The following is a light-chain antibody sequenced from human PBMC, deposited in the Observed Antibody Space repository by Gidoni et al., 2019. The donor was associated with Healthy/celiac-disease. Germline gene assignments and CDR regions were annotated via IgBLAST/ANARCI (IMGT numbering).Light chain of an antibody. CDR1: NLGDKY. CDR3: QAWDSSTLVV. J-gene: IGLJ2*01. V-gene: IGLV3-1*01. CDR2: QDS. Sequence: SYELTQPPSVSVSPGQTASITCSGDNLGDKYACWYQQKPGQSPVLVIYQDSKRPSGIPERVSGANTGNTATLTISGTQAMDEADYYCQAWDSSTLVVFGGGTKLTVL.